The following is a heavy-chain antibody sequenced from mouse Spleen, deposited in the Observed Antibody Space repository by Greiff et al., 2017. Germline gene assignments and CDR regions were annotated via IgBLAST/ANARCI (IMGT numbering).Heavy chain of an antibody. CDR2: ISSGGGNT. Sequence: EVKLVESGGGLVKLGGSLKLSCAASGFTFSSYAMSWVRQTPEKRLEWVATISSGGGNTYYPDSVKGRFTISRDNAKNTLYLQMSSLKSEDTAMYYCARDDLYFDYWGQGTTLTVSS. V-gene: IGHV5-9*04. CDR3: ARDDLYFDY. J-gene: IGHJ2*01. CDR1: GFTFSSYA.